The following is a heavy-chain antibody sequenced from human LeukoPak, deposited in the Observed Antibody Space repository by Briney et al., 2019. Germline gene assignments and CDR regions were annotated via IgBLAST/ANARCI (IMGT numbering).Heavy chain of an antibody. CDR1: GFTFSSYA. CDR3: AKAATGTRNAFDI. Sequence: GGSLRLSCAASGFTFSSYAMHWVRQAPGKGLEWVAVISYDGSNKYYADSVKGRFTISRDIAKNTLYLETNSLRVEDTAVYYCAKAATGTRNAFDIWGQGTMVTVSS. V-gene: IGHV3-30-3*01. J-gene: IGHJ3*02. CDR2: ISYDGSNK. D-gene: IGHD6-13*01.